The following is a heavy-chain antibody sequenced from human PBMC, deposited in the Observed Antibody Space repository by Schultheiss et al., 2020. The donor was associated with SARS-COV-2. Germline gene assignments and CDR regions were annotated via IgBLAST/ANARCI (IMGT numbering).Heavy chain of an antibody. CDR3: AKRDVVDCSSTSCYTLDFWSGYYPYYFDY. D-gene: IGHD2-2*02. Sequence: GGSLRLSCAASGFTFSSYGMHWVRQAPGKGLEWVSAISGSGGSTYYADSVKGRFTISRDNSKNTLYLQMNSLRAEDTAVYYCAKRDVVDCSSTSCYTLDFWSGYYPYYFDYWGQGTLVTVSS. CDR2: ISGSGGST. J-gene: IGHJ4*02. CDR1: GFTFSSYG. V-gene: IGHV3-23*01.